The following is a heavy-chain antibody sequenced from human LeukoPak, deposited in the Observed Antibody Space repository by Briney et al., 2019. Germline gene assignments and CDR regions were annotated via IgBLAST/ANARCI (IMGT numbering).Heavy chain of an antibody. CDR2: IIPIFGTA. CDR1: GGTFSSYA. V-gene: IGHV1-69*13. Sequence: GASVKVSCKASGGTFSSYAISWVRQAPGQGLEWMGGIIPIFGTANYAQKFQGRVTITADESTSTAYMELSSLRSEDTAVYYCARVGLGDGYNSGYFDYWGQGTLVTVSS. D-gene: IGHD5-24*01. CDR3: ARVGLGDGYNSGYFDY. J-gene: IGHJ4*02.